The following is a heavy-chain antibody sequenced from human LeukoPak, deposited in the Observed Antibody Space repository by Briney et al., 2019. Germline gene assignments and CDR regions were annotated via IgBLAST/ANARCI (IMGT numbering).Heavy chain of an antibody. Sequence: ASVKVSCKVSGYTLTELSMHWVRQAPGQGLEWMGWINPNSGGTNYAQKFQGRVTVTRDTSISTAYMELSRLRSDDTAMYYCATAFGVVDFDYWGQGTLLTVSS. J-gene: IGHJ4*02. CDR1: GYTLTELS. V-gene: IGHV1-2*02. D-gene: IGHD3-3*01. CDR3: ATAFGVVDFDY. CDR2: INPNSGGT.